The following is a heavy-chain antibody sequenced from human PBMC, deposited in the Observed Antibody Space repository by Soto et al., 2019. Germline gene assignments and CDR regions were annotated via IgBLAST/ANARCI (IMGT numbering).Heavy chain of an antibody. J-gene: IGHJ4*02. Sequence: ASVKVSCKASGYTFTSYGISWVRQAPGQGLEWMGWISAYNGNTNYAQKLQGRVTMTTDTSTSTAYMELRSLRSDDTAVYYCAKDLDPVEADPSDYYDSSGSFDYWGQGTLVTVSS. CDR3: AKDLDPVEADPSDYYDSSGSFDY. CDR1: GYTFTSYG. CDR2: ISAYNGNT. V-gene: IGHV1-18*01. D-gene: IGHD3-22*01.